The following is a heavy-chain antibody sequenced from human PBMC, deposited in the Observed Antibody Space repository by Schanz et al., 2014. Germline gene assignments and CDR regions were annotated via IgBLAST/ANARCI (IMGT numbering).Heavy chain of an antibody. Sequence: QVQLVQSGAEVKKPGSSVKVSCKASGGTFSSYTISWVRQAPGQGLEWMGWMNPDSGNTGYAQKFQGRVTMTRNTSISTAYMELSSLRSEDTAVYYCVRLDVHDYWGQGTLVTVSA. J-gene: IGHJ4*02. CDR3: VRLDVHDY. V-gene: IGHV1-8*02. CDR2: MNPDSGNT. CDR1: GGTFSSYT. D-gene: IGHD3-16*01.